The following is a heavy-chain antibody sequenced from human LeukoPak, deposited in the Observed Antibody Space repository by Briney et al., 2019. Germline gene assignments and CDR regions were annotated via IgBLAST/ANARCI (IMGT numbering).Heavy chain of an antibody. CDR3: TRVLTTDRGWYTFEF. J-gene: IGHJ4*02. CDR2: GPARNKPNSCST. V-gene: IGHV3-72*01. D-gene: IGHD6-19*01. Sequence: GGSLRLSCEGSGFTFSDHHMDWVRQAPGMGLEWVGRGPARNKPNSCSTQYAASVRGRFTISRDDSKNSLYLQINSLRTEDTAMYYCTRVLTTDRGWYTFEFWGQGVLATVSS. CDR1: GFTFSDHH.